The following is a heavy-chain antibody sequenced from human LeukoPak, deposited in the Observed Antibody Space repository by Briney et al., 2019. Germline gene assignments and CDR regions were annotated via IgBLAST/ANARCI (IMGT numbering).Heavy chain of an antibody. CDR1: GFTFSSYW. Sequence: GGSLRLSCAASGFTFSSYWMSWVRQAPGKGLEWVANIKQDGSEKYYVDSVKGRFTISRDNAKNSLYLQMNSLRAEDTAVYYCARDIALSIVGARGHSDYWGQGTLVTVSS. CDR3: ARDIALSIVGARGHSDY. V-gene: IGHV3-7*01. J-gene: IGHJ4*02. D-gene: IGHD1-26*01. CDR2: IKQDGSEK.